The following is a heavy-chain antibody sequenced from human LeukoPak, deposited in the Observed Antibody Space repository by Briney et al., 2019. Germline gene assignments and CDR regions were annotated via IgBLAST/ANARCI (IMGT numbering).Heavy chain of an antibody. CDR2: IHYSGST. V-gene: IGHV4-39*01. J-gene: IGHJ4*02. Sequence: SETLSLTCTVSGGSISSSSYYWGWIRQPPGKGLEWIGSIHYSGSTYYNPSLKSRVTISVDTSKNQFSLKLSSVTAADTAVYYCARLAVAGNLDYWGRGTLVTVSS. CDR3: ARLAVAGNLDY. D-gene: IGHD6-19*01. CDR1: GGSISSSSYY.